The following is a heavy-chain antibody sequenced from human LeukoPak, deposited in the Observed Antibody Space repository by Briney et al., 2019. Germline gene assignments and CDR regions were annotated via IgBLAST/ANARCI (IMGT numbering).Heavy chain of an antibody. J-gene: IGHJ5*02. Sequence: VSVKVSCKASGYTFTSYGISWVRQAPGQGLEWMGWISAYNGNTNYAQKLQGRVTMTTDTSTSTAYMELRSLRSDDTAVYYCARAPLPAAAEGYWFDPWGQGTLVTVSS. V-gene: IGHV1-18*01. CDR2: ISAYNGNT. CDR1: GYTFTSYG. D-gene: IGHD2-2*01. CDR3: ARAPLPAAAEGYWFDP.